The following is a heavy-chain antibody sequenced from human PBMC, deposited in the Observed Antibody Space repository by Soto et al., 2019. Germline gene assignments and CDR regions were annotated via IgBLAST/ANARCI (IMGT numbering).Heavy chain of an antibody. V-gene: IGHV4-31*03. CDR2: IYYSGST. D-gene: IGHD3-10*01. CDR3: ATVDIWFGDRTSWFDS. J-gene: IGHJ5*01. Sequence: PSETLSLTCTVSGGSISSGGYYWSWIRQHPGKGLEWIGYIYYSGSTYYNPSLKSRVTISVDTSKNQFSLKLSSVTAADTAVYYCATVDIWFGDRTSWFDSWGQGTLVTVSS. CDR1: GGSISSGGYY.